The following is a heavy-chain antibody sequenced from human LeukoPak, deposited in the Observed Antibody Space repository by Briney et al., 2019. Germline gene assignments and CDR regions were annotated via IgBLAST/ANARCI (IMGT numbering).Heavy chain of an antibody. CDR3: ARAPTVTTRVDY. J-gene: IGHJ4*02. CDR2: ISGYDGNT. V-gene: IGHV1-18*01. Sequence: AASVQVSCKASGYTFTNYGISWVRQAPGQGLEWMGWISGYDGNTNSAQKLQDRVIMTTDTSTSTAYMELRSLRSDDTAVYYCARAPTVTTRVDYWGQGTLVTVSS. CDR1: GYTFTNYG. D-gene: IGHD4-17*01.